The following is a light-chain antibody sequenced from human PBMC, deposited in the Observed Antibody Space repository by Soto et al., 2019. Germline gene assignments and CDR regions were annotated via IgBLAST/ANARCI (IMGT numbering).Light chain of an antibody. V-gene: IGLV1-47*01. Sequence: SVLTQPPSASGTPGQRVTISCSGSSSNIGSNYVYWYHQLPGTAPKLLIYRNNQRPSGVPDRFSGSKSGTSASLAISGLRSEDEADYYCATWDDSLSGYVFGTWTKLTVL. CDR3: ATWDDSLSGYV. CDR2: RNN. CDR1: SSNIGSNY. J-gene: IGLJ1*01.